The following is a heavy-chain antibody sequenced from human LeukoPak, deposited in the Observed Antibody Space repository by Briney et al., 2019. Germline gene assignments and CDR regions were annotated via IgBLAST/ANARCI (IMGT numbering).Heavy chain of an antibody. V-gene: IGHV3-30*18. J-gene: IGHJ4*02. CDR2: ISYDGSNK. Sequence: GGSLRLSCAASGFTLSNYDMHWVRQAPGKGLEWVAVISYDGSNKYYADSVKGRFTISRDNSKNTLYLQMNSLRAEDTAVYYCAKVYFGGYSYGHFDHWGQGTLVTVSS. D-gene: IGHD5-18*01. CDR3: AKVYFGGYSYGHFDH. CDR1: GFTLSNYD.